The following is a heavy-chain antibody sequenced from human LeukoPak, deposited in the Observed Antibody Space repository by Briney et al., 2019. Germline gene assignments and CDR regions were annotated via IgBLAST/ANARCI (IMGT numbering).Heavy chain of an antibody. CDR3: ARDRRGSGWHGEVDY. D-gene: IGHD6-19*01. CDR1: GFTFSSYA. CDR2: ISYDGSNK. V-gene: IGHV3-30-3*01. Sequence: GGSLRLSCAASGFTFSSYALHWVRQAPGKGLERVAIISYDGSNKYYADSVKGRFTISRDNSKNTLYLQMNSLRAEDTAVYYCARDRRGSGWHGEVDYWGQGTLVTVSS. J-gene: IGHJ4*02.